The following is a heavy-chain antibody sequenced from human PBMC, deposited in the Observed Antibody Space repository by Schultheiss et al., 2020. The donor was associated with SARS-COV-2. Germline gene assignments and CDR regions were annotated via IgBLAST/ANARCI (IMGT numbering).Heavy chain of an antibody. CDR3: ARGVDDFWPHPRGNWFDP. CDR2: IYSGGST. CDR1: GFTVSSNY. J-gene: IGHJ5*02. D-gene: IGHD3-3*01. V-gene: IGHV3-66*01. Sequence: GESLKISCAASGFTVSSNYMSWVRQAPGKGLEWVSVIYSGGSTYYADSVKGRFTISRDNSKNTLYLQMNSLRAEDTAVYYCARGVDDFWPHPRGNWFDPWGQGTLVTVSS.